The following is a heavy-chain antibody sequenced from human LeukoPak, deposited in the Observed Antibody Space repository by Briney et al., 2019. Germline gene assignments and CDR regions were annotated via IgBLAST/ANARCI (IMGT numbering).Heavy chain of an antibody. CDR1: GYTFTTYY. Sequence: ASVKVSCKASGYTFTTYYMHWVRQAPGQGLEWMGIINPDSGSTNYAQNFQGRVTMTRDTSTGTVYMELSSLRSEDTAVYYCARDLQARVALYSPDFWGQGTLVTVSS. J-gene: IGHJ4*02. V-gene: IGHV1-46*01. D-gene: IGHD2-21*01. CDR2: INPDSGST. CDR3: ARDLQARVALYSPDF.